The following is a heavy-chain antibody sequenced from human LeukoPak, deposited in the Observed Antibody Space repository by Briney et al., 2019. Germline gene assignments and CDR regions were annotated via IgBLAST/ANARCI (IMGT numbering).Heavy chain of an antibody. V-gene: IGHV3-7*01. D-gene: IGHD2-21*01. J-gene: IGHJ4*02. Sequence: GGSLRLSCEASGFTFSYYWMNWVRQAPGKGLECVANIKQDGREIYSADSVKGRFSISRDNAQTSLYLQMNSLRAEGTAVYYCARDVVFDYWGQGTLVSVSS. CDR1: GFTFSYYW. CDR3: ARDVVFDY. CDR2: IKQDGREI.